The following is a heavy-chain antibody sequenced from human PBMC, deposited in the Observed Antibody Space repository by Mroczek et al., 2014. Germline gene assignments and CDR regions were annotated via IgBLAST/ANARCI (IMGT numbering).Heavy chain of an antibody. Sequence: QVQLQQWGPGLVKPSQTLSLTCTVSGGSISSGSYYWSWIRQPAGKGLEWIGRIYTSGSTNYNPSLKSRVTMSVDTSKNQFSLKLSSVTAADTAVYYCAREVAVAATPRYFDYWGQGTLVTVSS. D-gene: IGHD2-15*01. CDR2: IYTSGST. V-gene: IGHV4-61*02. CDR1: GGSISSGSYY. CDR3: AREVAVAATPRYFDY. J-gene: IGHJ4*02.